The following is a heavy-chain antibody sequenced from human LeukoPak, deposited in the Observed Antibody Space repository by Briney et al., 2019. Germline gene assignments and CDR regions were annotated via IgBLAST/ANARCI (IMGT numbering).Heavy chain of an antibody. CDR2: IYHSGST. CDR3: ASSGGISSGHPIYNWFDP. J-gene: IGHJ5*02. CDR1: GYSISSGYY. Sequence: SETLSLTCTVSGYSISSGYYWGWIRQPPGKGLEWIGSIYHSGSTYYNPSLKSRVTISVDTSKNQFSLKLSSVTAADTAVYYCASSGGISSGHPIYNWFDPWGQGTLVTVSS. D-gene: IGHD6-19*01. V-gene: IGHV4-38-2*02.